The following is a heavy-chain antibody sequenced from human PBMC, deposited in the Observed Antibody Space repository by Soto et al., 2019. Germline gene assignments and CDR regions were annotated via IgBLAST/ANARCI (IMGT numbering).Heavy chain of an antibody. V-gene: IGHV3-21*01. D-gene: IGHD3-22*01. CDR2: ISTTNSYI. J-gene: IGHJ4*02. CDR3: TRDPVPDSSGYFPFDY. CDR1: GFRFSTYS. Sequence: EVQLVESGGGLVKPGGSLRLSCAASGFRFSTYSMNWVGQAPGKGLEWVASISTTNSYIYYADSVRGRFSISRDNAKNSLFLQMNSLRSEDTAVYYCTRDPVPDSSGYFPFDYWGQGTLVTVSS.